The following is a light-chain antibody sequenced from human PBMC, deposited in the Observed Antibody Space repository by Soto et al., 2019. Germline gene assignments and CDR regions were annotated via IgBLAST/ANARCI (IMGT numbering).Light chain of an antibody. J-gene: IGKJ1*01. CDR2: GAS. CDR3: QHYNNWPRT. Sequence: EIVMTQSPATLSVSPGERATLSCRARQSVSSNLAWYQQKPGQAPRLLIYGASTRATGIPARFSGSGSGIEFTLTISGLQYEDFAVYYCQHYNNWPRTFGQGTKVDIK. V-gene: IGKV3-15*01. CDR1: QSVSSN.